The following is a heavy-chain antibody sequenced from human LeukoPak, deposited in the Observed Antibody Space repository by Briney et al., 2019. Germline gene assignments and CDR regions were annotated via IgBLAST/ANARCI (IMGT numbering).Heavy chain of an antibody. CDR3: ARDLGYGDYVGAFDY. D-gene: IGHD4-17*01. CDR2: ISGSGGST. CDR1: GFTFSSYA. J-gene: IGHJ4*02. Sequence: PGGSLRLSCAASGFTFSSYAMSWVRQAPGKGLEWVSAISGSGGSTYYADSVKGRFTISRDNSKNTLYLQMNSLRAEDTAVYYCARDLGYGDYVGAFDYWGQGTLVTVSS. V-gene: IGHV3-23*01.